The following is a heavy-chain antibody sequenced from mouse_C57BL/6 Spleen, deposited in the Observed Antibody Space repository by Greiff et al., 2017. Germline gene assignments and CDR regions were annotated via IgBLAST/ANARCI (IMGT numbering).Heavy chain of an antibody. CDR3: VRGNDGGYFYAMDY. CDR1: GYTFTDYY. J-gene: IGHJ4*01. D-gene: IGHD2-3*01. V-gene: IGHV1-19*01. CDR2: INPYNGGT. Sequence: VQLQQSGPVLVKPGASVKMSCKASGYTFTDYYMNWVKQSHGKSLEWIGVINPYNGGTSYNQKFKGKATLTVDKSSSTAYMELNSLTSEDSAVYYCVRGNDGGYFYAMDYWGQGTSVTVSS.